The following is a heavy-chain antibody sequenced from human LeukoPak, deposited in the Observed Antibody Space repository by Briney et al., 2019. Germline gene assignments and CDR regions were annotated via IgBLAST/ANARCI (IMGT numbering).Heavy chain of an antibody. CDR2: IVVGSGNT. D-gene: IGHD3-16*02. J-gene: IGHJ6*03. CDR3: AEDANPNHRRYDYVWGSYRYYMDV. V-gene: IGHV1-58*02. CDR1: GFTFTSSA. Sequence: SVKVSCKASGFTFTSSAMQWVRQARGQRLEWIGWIVVGSGNTNYAQKFQERVTITRDMSTSTAYMELSSLRSEDTAVYYCAEDANPNHRRYDYVWGSYRYYMDVWGKGTTVTISS.